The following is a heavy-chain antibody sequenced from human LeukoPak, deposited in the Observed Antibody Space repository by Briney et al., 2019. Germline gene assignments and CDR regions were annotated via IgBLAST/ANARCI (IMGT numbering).Heavy chain of an antibody. CDR1: GFTFSSYS. D-gene: IGHD3-22*01. CDR2: ISSSSSYI. J-gene: IGHJ4*02. V-gene: IGHV3-21*01. Sequence: GGSPRLSCAASGFTFSSYSMNWVRQAPGKGLEWVSSISSSSSYIYYADSVKGRFTISRDNAKNSLYLQMNSLRAEDTAVYYCARDTATYYYDSSGTAKDYWGQGPLVTVSS. CDR3: ARDTATYYYDSSGTAKDY.